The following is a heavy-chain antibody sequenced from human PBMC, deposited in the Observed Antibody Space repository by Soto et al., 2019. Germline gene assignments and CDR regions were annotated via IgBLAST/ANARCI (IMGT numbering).Heavy chain of an antibody. Sequence: PSETLSLTCTVSGGSISSSNYHWGWIRQPPGKGLEWIGSMYYSGSAYYNPSLKSRVTISVDTSKTQFSLKLTSMTAADTAVYYCARHNYGSGSTYFDYWGQGTLVTVSS. CDR3: ARHNYGSGSTYFDY. D-gene: IGHD3-10*01. J-gene: IGHJ4*02. CDR1: GGSISSSNYH. CDR2: MYYSGSA. V-gene: IGHV4-39*01.